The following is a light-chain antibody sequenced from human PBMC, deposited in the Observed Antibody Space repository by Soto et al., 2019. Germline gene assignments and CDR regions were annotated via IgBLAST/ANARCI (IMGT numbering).Light chain of an antibody. V-gene: IGLV1-47*01. J-gene: IGLJ2*01. Sequence: QSVLTQPPSASGTPGQRVNISCSGSSSNIGSNYVYWYRQFPGTAPKLLIQRNNQRTSGFPARFSGSKSGTSASLAISGRRSEDEADYYCGGWDDSLSGPVFGGGTKLTVL. CDR2: RNN. CDR1: SSNIGSNY. CDR3: GGWDDSLSGPV.